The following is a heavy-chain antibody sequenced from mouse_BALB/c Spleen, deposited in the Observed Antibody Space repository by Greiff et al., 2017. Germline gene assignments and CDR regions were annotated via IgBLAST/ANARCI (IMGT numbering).Heavy chain of an antibody. CDR3: ARREGRAMDY. CDR2: IYWDDDK. Sequence: QVTLKECGPGILQPSQTLSLTCSFSGFSLSTSGMGVSWIRQPSGKGLEWLAHIYWDDDKRYNPSLKSRLTISKDTSRNQVFLKITSVDTADTATYYCARREGRAMDYWGQGTSVTVSS. V-gene: IGHV8-12*01. J-gene: IGHJ4*01. CDR1: GFSLSTSGMG.